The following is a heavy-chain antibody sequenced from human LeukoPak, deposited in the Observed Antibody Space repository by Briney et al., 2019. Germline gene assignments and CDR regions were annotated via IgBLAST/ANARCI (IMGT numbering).Heavy chain of an antibody. Sequence: GGSLRLSCAASGFAFSSYSMNWVRQAPGKGLEWVSSISSSSSYIYYADSVKGRFTISRDNAKNSLYLQMNSLRAEDTAVYYCARERPYDAFDIWGQGTMVTVSS. CDR3: ARERPYDAFDI. V-gene: IGHV3-21*01. CDR1: GFAFSSYS. CDR2: ISSSSSYI. J-gene: IGHJ3*02.